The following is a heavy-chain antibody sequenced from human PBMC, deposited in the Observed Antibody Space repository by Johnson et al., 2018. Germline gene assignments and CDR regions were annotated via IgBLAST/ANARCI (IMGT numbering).Heavy chain of an antibody. CDR2: IYYSGST. V-gene: IGHV4-59*01. CDR1: GGSISSYY. CDR3: ARSGSRGYYYYMDV. Sequence: QVQLQESGPGLVKPSEPLSLTCTVSGGSISSYYWNWIRQPPGKGLEWIGYIYYSGSTNYNPSLTRRVTISEDTSKNQFSLKLSSVTAADTAVYYCARSGSRGYYYYMDVWGKGTTVTVSS. D-gene: IGHD3-3*01. J-gene: IGHJ6*03.